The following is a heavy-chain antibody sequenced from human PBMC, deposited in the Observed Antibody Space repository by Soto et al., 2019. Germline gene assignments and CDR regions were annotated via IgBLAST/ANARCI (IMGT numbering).Heavy chain of an antibody. D-gene: IGHD5-12*01. Sequence: QVQLQESGPGLAKPSDTLSLTCAVSGYSIRSDYWWGWIRQPPGKGLEWIAYTHHSGITYYNPSLENRVTMSVDTSKNQFSLELSSVTAVDTAMYYCATKINAKYYFDYWGQGSLVTVSS. CDR3: ATKINAKYYFDY. CDR1: GYSIRSDYW. CDR2: THHSGIT. V-gene: IGHV4-28*01. J-gene: IGHJ4*02.